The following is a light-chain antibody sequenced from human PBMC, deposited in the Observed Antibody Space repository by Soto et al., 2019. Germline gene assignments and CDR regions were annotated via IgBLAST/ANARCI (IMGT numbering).Light chain of an antibody. CDR2: GAS. V-gene: IGKV3-15*01. CDR1: QSVNSR. J-gene: IGKJ5*01. CDR3: QQYNNWPFIT. Sequence: EIVLTQSPGTLSLSPGERATLSCRASQSVNSRLAWYQHKPGQAPRLLIYGASSRATGIPARFSGSGSGTEFTLTISSLQSEDFAVYYCQQYNNWPFITFGQGTRLEIK.